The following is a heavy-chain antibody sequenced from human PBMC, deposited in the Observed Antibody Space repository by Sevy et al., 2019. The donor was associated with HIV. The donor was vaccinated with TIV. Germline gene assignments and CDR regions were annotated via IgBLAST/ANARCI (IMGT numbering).Heavy chain of an antibody. V-gene: IGHV4-31*03. J-gene: IGHJ5*02. Sequence: SETLSLTCTVSGGSISSGGYYWSWIRQHPGKGLEWIGYIYYSGSTYYNPSLKSRVTISVDTSKNQFSLKLSSVTAADTAVYYCARIRTMVRGVLNWFDPWGQGTLVTVSS. CDR3: ARIRTMVRGVLNWFDP. D-gene: IGHD3-10*01. CDR2: IYYSGST. CDR1: GGSISSGGYY.